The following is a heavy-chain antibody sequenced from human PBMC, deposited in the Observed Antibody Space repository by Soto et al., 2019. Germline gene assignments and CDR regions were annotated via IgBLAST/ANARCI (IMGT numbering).Heavy chain of an antibody. J-gene: IGHJ4*02. CDR3: ARVGVYSGYDRFDY. V-gene: IGHV4-59*01. D-gene: IGHD5-12*01. CDR1: GGSISSYY. Sequence: SETLSLTCTVSGGSISSYYWSWIRQPPGKGLEWIGYIYYSGSTNYNPSLKSRVTISVDTSKNQFSLKLSSVTAADTAVYYCARVGVYSGYDRFDYWGQGTLVTVSS. CDR2: IYYSGST.